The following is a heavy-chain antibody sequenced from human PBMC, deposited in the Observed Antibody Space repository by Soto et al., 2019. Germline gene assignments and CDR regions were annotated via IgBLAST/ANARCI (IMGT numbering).Heavy chain of an antibody. V-gene: IGHV4-39*01. Sequence: QLQLQESGPGLVKPSETLSLTCPVSRGSIQSSTYYWGWIRQPPGKGLEWIGTVYYNGSPYFNPPLKRRLTLSVDPSQNPYSLRLASATSGCAAVYYCARQTYLSDIEIWGQGTMVPVS. CDR3: ARQTYLSDIEI. CDR2: VYYNGSP. CDR1: RGSIQSSTYY. D-gene: IGHD2-2*01. J-gene: IGHJ3*02.